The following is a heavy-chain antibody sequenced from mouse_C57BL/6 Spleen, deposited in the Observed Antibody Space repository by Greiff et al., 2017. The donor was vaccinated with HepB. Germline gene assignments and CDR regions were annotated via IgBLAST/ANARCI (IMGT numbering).Heavy chain of an antibody. V-gene: IGHV7-1*01. Sequence: EVKVVDSGGGLVQSGRSLRLSCATSGFTFSDFYMEWVRQAPGKGLEWIAASRNKANDYTTEYSASVKGRFIVSRDTSQSILYLQMNALRAEDTAIYYCAREYGSSYWGQGTTLTVSS. CDR3: AREYGSSY. D-gene: IGHD1-1*01. CDR1: GFTFSDFY. CDR2: SRNKANDYTT. J-gene: IGHJ2*01.